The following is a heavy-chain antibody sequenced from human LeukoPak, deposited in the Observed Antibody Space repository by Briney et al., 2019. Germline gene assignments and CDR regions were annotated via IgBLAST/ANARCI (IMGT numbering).Heavy chain of an antibody. CDR1: GYTLTELS. Sequence: GASVKVSCKVSGYTLTELSMHWVRQAPGKGLEWMGMIYPRDGSTSYAQKFQGRVTVTRDTSTSTVHMELSGLRSEDTAVYYCARDQEAFDYWGQGTLVTVSS. V-gene: IGHV1-46*01. J-gene: IGHJ4*02. CDR3: ARDQEAFDY. CDR2: IYPRDGST.